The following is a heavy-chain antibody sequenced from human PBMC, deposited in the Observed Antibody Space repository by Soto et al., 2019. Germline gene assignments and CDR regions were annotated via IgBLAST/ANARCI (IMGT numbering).Heavy chain of an antibody. V-gene: IGHV4-59*01. CDR1: GGSISDFY. CDR3: VSSWALDY. D-gene: IGHD3-16*01. Sequence: PSETLSLTCTVSGGSISDFYWSWIRQPPGKGLEWIAYVYYSGATNYNPSLKSRVTMSVDTSKNQFSLRLSSVTAAGTAVYYCVSSWALDYWGQGALVTVS. CDR2: VYYSGAT. J-gene: IGHJ4*02.